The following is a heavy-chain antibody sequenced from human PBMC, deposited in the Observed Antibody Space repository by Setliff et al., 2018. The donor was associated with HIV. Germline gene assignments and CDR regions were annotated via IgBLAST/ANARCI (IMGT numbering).Heavy chain of an antibody. CDR2: IYFSRST. CDR3: ATSAESGFGIHWGVLNI. Sequence: SETLSLTCTVSGGSTSTSGYYWGWIRQPPGKGREWIGSIYFSRSTYYNPSLKSRVTISVDTSKNQFSLKLKSVTAADTAVYYCATSAESGFGIHWGVLNIWGQGTRVT. J-gene: IGHJ3*02. V-gene: IGHV4-39*01. CDR1: GGSTSTSGYY. D-gene: IGHD3-10*01.